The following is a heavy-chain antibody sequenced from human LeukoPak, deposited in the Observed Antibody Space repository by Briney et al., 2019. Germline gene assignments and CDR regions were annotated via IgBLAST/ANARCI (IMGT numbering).Heavy chain of an antibody. Sequence: GGSLRLSCAASGFTFSSYAMSWVRQAPGKGLEWGSAISGSGGSTYYADSVKGRFTISRDNSKNPLYLQMNSLRAEDTAVYYCAKDLGYDSSGYLPGLDYWGQGTLVTVSP. J-gene: IGHJ4*02. V-gene: IGHV3-23*01. CDR3: AKDLGYDSSGYLPGLDY. CDR1: GFTFSSYA. D-gene: IGHD3-22*01. CDR2: ISGSGGST.